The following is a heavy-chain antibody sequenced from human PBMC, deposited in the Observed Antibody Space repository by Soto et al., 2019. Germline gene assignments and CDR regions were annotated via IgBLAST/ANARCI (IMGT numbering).Heavy chain of an antibody. D-gene: IGHD1-1*01. CDR3: VRGDNWNDEASDY. CDR1: GFTLSGYD. Sequence: GGSLRLSCAASGFTLSGYDIHWVRQATGKGLEWVSGIGSAGDTYYADSVKGRFTISRDNSKNTVYLQMNSLRAEDTAVYYCVRGDNWNDEASDYWGQGTLVTVSS. V-gene: IGHV3-13*01. J-gene: IGHJ4*02. CDR2: IGSAGDT.